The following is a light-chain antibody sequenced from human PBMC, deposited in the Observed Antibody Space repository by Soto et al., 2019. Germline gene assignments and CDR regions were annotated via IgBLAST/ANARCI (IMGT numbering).Light chain of an antibody. V-gene: IGKV1-5*03. Sequence: DIQMTQSPSTLSASVGDRVTITCRASQSISSWLTWYQQKAGQAPKPLIYKASIVESGVPSRFSGSGSGTEFTLTISSLQSDDSATYYCQQYSYFATFGQGTRVEVK. CDR2: KAS. CDR1: QSISSW. J-gene: IGKJ1*01. CDR3: QQYSYFAT.